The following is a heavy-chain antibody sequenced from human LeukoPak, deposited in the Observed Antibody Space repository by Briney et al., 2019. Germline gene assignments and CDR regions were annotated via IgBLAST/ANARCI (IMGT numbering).Heavy chain of an antibody. D-gene: IGHD1-1*01. CDR2: IFHSGST. V-gene: IGHV4-59*01. CDR1: GGSINSYY. J-gene: IGHJ5*02. Sequence: PSETLSLTCTVSGGSINSYYWSWIRQPPGKGLEWIGYIFHSGSTNYNPSLKSRVTISVDTSKNQFSLKLSSVTAADTAVYYCARHGTSGTNLNWFDPWGQGTLVTVSS. CDR3: ARHGTSGTNLNWFDP.